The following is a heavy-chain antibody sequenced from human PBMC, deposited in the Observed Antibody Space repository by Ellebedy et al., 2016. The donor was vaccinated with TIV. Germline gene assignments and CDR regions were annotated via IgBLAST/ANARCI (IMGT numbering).Heavy chain of an antibody. CDR3: ARVEENSSGWLSGCDP. V-gene: IGHV6-1*01. CDR2: TYYRSKWYN. Sequence: SQTLSLTCAISGDSVSINSATWNWIRQSPSRGLEWLGRTYYRSKWYNDYAVSVKSRITIKSDTSKNQFSLQLNSVTPEDTAVYYCARVEENSSGWLSGCDPWGQGTLVTVSS. CDR1: GDSVSINSAT. J-gene: IGHJ5*02. D-gene: IGHD6-19*01.